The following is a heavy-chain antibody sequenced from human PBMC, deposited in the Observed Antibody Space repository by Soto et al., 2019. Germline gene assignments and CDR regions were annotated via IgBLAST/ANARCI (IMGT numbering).Heavy chain of an antibody. V-gene: IGHV6-1*01. Sequence: QVQLLQSGPGLVKPSQTLSLTCAISGDSVSSNIVTWDWIRQSPSRGLEWLGRTYYRSQWFNDYAVSVKSRMTINADTSKNQFSLQLTYVTPEDTAVYYCARLIGTSWFVGWGQGTPVTVSS. CDR1: GDSVSSNIVT. CDR2: TYYRSQWFN. D-gene: IGHD6-13*01. J-gene: IGHJ4*02. CDR3: ARLIGTSWFVG.